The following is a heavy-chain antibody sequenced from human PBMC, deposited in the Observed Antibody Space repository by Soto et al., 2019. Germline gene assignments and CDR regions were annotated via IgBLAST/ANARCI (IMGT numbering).Heavy chain of an antibody. V-gene: IGHV2-5*02. Sequence: QITLKESGPTLVKPTQTLTLTCTFSGFSLSTNGVGVGWIRQPPGKALEWLALIYWDDDKRYSPSLKSRLTITKDTSKNQVVLTMTNMDPVDTATHYCAHITYGSGSHTTSFDCWGQGTLVTVSS. J-gene: IGHJ4*02. CDR3: AHITYGSGSHTTSFDC. D-gene: IGHD3-10*01. CDR1: GFSLSTNGVG. CDR2: IYWDDDK.